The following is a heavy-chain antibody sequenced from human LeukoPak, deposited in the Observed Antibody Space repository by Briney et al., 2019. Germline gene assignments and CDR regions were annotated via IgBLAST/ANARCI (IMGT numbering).Heavy chain of an antibody. CDR1: GFTFGDYA. CDR2: IRSKAYGGTT. Sequence: GGSLRLSCTASGFTFGDYAMSWFRQAPGKGLEWVGFIRSKAYGGTTEYAASVKGRFTISRDDSKSIAYLQMNSLKTEDTAVYYCTRDWSPAMAMCFDYWGQGTLVTVSS. V-gene: IGHV3-49*03. CDR3: TRDWSPAMAMCFDY. D-gene: IGHD5-18*01. J-gene: IGHJ4*02.